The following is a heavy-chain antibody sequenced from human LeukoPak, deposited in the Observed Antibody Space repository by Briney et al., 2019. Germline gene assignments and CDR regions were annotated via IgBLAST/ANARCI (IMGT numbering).Heavy chain of an antibody. V-gene: IGHV3-74*01. J-gene: IGHJ4*02. CDR1: GFTFSSYW. Sequence: PGGSLRLSCAASGFTFSSYWMHWVRQAPGKGLVWVSRINSDGSSTSYADSVKGRFTISRDNAKNTLYLHMNSLRAEDTAVYYCAREGMRYSYGDWGQGTLVTVSS. D-gene: IGHD5-18*01. CDR2: INSDGSST. CDR3: AREGMRYSYGD.